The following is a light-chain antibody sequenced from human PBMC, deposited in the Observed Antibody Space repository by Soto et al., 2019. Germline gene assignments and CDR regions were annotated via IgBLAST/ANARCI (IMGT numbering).Light chain of an antibody. CDR2: GAS. J-gene: IGKJ4*01. CDR3: QEYNNWHPIT. V-gene: IGKV3-15*01. Sequence: EIVMTQSPATLSVSPGERATLSCRASQSISSKLAWYQQKPGQAPRLLIYGASTRATGIPVRFSGSGSGTEFTLTITSLQSEDFAVYYSQEYNNWHPITFGGGTKVEIK. CDR1: QSISSK.